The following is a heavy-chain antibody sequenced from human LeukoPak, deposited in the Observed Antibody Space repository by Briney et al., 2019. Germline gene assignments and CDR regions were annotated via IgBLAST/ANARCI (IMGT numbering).Heavy chain of an antibody. CDR2: IYYSGNT. V-gene: IGHV4-59*08. Sequence: SETLSLTCTVSGGSISSYYWNWIRQPPGKGLEWIGFIYYSGNTNYNPSLKSRVTISVDTSKNQFSLKLSSVTAADTAVYYCAKQGSYKAFDYWGQGTLVTVSS. D-gene: IGHD1-26*01. CDR1: GGSISSYY. J-gene: IGHJ4*02. CDR3: AKQGSYKAFDY.